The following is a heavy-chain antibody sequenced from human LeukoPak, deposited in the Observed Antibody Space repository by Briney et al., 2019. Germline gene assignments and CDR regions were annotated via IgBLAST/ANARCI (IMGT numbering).Heavy chain of an antibody. D-gene: IGHD1-14*01. Sequence: GGSLRLSCVASAFTVSTNYMIWVRQAPGKGLGWVSLIYGDGSTYYADSVKGRVTISRDNSKNTVFLQMKSLRAEDTALYYCARINLRAFSIWGQGTMVTVSS. CDR2: IYGDGST. J-gene: IGHJ3*02. CDR1: AFTVSTNY. CDR3: ARINLRAFSI. V-gene: IGHV3-66*01.